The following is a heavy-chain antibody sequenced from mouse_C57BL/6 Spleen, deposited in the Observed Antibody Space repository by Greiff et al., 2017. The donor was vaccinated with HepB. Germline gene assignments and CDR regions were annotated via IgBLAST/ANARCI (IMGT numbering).Heavy chain of an antibody. J-gene: IGHJ3*01. CDR3: ARRSDSSGYGFAY. V-gene: IGHV1-55*01. D-gene: IGHD3-2*02. CDR2: IYPGSGST. CDR1: GYTFTSYW. Sequence: QVQLQQSGAELVKPGASVKMSCKASGYTFTSYWITWVKQRPGQGLEWIGDIYPGSGSTNYNEKFKSKATLTVDTSSSTAYMQLSSLTSEDSAVYYCARRSDSSGYGFAYWGQGTLVTVSA.